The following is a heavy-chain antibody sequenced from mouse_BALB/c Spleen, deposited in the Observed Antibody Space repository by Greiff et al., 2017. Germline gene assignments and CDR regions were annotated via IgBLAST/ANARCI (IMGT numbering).Heavy chain of an antibody. CDR3: ARGDGYYPFHY. V-gene: IGHV1-62-2*01. J-gene: IGHJ2*01. CDR1: GYTFTEYI. D-gene: IGHD2-3*01. Sequence: VKLQESGAGLVKPGASVKLSCKASGYTFTEYIIHWVKQRSGQGLEWIGWFYPGSGSIKYNEKFKDKATLTADKSSSTVYMELSSLTSEDSAVYFCARGDGYYPFHYWGQGTTLTVSS. CDR2: FYPGSGSI.